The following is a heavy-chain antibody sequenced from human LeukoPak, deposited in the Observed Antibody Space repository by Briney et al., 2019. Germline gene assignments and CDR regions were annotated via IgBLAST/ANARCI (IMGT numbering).Heavy chain of an antibody. D-gene: IGHD2-2*01. Sequence: GGSLRLSCAASGFTFRSYWMSWVRQAPGKGLEWVGRIKSKTDGGTTDYAAPVKGRFTISRDDSKNTLYLQMNSLKTEDTAVYYCTTDPDIVVVPAAPTGYYFDYWGQGTLVTVSS. J-gene: IGHJ4*02. V-gene: IGHV3-15*01. CDR2: IKSKTDGGTT. CDR1: GFTFRSYW. CDR3: TTDPDIVVVPAAPTGYYFDY.